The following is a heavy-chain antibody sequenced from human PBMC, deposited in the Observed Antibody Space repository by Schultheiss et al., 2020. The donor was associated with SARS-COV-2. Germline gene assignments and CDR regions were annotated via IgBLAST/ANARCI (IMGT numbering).Heavy chain of an antibody. CDR1: GGSFSGYY. CDR3: ARLETDSSGCSHFQH. D-gene: IGHD3-22*01. CDR2: IYTSGST. Sequence: SETLSLTCAVYGGSFSGYYWSWIRQPAGKGLEWIGRIYTSGSTNYNPSLKSRVTMSVDTSKNQFSLKLSSVTAADTAVYYCARLETDSSGCSHFQHWGQGTLVTVSS. J-gene: IGHJ1*01. V-gene: IGHV4-59*10.